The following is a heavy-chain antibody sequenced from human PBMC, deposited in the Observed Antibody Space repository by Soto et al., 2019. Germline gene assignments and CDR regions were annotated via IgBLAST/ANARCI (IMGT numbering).Heavy chain of an antibody. CDR2: IFWYDDK. D-gene: IGHD2-8*02. CDR1: GFSFSTSGMG. V-gene: IGHV2-5*01. J-gene: IGHJ4*02. Sequence: SCPTLVNPTQTLTLTCSFSGFSFSTSGMGVGWIRQPPEKALEWLALIFWYDDKRYNPSLKSRLTITKDTPENQVVLTLTNMDPVDTATYQCAHISTATGGHFDYWGQGTMVTVYS. CDR3: AHISTATGGHFDY.